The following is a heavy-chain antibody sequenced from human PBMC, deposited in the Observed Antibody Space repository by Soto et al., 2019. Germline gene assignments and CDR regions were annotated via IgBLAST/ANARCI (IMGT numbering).Heavy chain of an antibody. V-gene: IGHV1-18*04. CDR2: VSTYNANT. CDR3: ARVPASAHGGGWPYYSDY. J-gene: IGHJ4*02. Sequence: VWTGPEVKKPGASVKVSCKASGYSFINYGISWVRQAPGQGLEWMGWVSTYNANTNYAQKFQGRVTMTTDTSTRTAYVELRSLRSDDTAVYFCARVPASAHGGGWPYYSDYWGQGSLVTVSS. D-gene: IGHD2-15*01. CDR1: GYSFINYG.